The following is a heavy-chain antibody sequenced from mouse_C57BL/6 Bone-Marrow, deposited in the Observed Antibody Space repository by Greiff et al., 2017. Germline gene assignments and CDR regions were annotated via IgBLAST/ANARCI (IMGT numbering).Heavy chain of an antibody. Sequence: QVQLQQPGAELVKPGASVKMSCKASGYTFTSYWITWVKQRPGQGLEWIGEIYPTSGRTNYNEKFKGKAILTVDTSSNTAYMQLSSLTSEDSAVFYVAGSGPLGRNFDYWGQGTTLTVSS. D-gene: IGHD4-1*01. J-gene: IGHJ2*01. CDR3: AGSGPLGRNFDY. V-gene: IGHV1-55*01. CDR1: GYTFTSYW. CDR2: IYPTSGRT.